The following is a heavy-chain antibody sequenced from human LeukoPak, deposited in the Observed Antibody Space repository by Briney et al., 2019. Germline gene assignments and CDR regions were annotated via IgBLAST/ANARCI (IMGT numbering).Heavy chain of an antibody. CDR1: GYSFTSYW. J-gene: IGHJ6*03. Sequence: GEPLKFSCKGSGYSFTSYWIGWVRQMPGKGLDGMGIIYPGDADTTYSPSFQGQVTISADKSISTAYLQWSSLKASDTAMYYCARQSRYQLLFVEYYYYYMDVWGKGTTVTVSS. V-gene: IGHV5-51*01. D-gene: IGHD2-2*01. CDR2: IYPGDADT. CDR3: ARQSRYQLLFVEYYYYYMDV.